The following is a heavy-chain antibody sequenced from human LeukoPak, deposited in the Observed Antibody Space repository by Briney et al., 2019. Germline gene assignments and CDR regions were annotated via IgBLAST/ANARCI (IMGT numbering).Heavy chain of an antibody. D-gene: IGHD2-15*01. CDR2: INHSGST. CDR3: ARGYCSGGSCYFLFTSLFDY. CDR1: GGSFSGYY. J-gene: IGHJ4*02. Sequence: SETLSLTCAVYGGSFSGYYWSWIRQPPGKGLEWVGDINHSGSTNYNPSLKSRVNISVDTSKNQFSLKLSSVTAADTAVYYCARGYCSGGSCYFLFTSLFDYWGQGTLVTVSS. V-gene: IGHV4-34*01.